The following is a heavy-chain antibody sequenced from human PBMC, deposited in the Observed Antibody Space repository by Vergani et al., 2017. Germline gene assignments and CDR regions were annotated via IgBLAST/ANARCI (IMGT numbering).Heavy chain of an antibody. CDR3: ARGRRDDYSNYARVYYYYYMDV. V-gene: IGHV4-30-4*01. D-gene: IGHD4-11*01. CDR2: IYYSGST. CDR1: GGSISSGDYY. Sequence: QVQLQESGPGLLKPSQTLSLTCTVSGGSISSGDYYWSWIRQPPGKGLEWIGYIYYSGSTYYNPSLKSRVTISVDTSKNQFSLKLSSVTAADTAVYYCARGRRDDYSNYARVYYYYYMDVWGKGTTVTVSS. J-gene: IGHJ6*03.